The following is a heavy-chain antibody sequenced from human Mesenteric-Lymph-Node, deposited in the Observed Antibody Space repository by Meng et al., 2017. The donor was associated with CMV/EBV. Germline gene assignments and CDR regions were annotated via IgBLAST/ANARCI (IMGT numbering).Heavy chain of an antibody. J-gene: IGHJ4*02. Sequence: GESLKISCAASGFTFSSYAMSWVRQAPGKGLEWVSAISGSGGSTYYADSVKGRFTISRDNSKNTLYLQMNSLRAEDTAVYYCAKDDYYDSSGYYWFWGQGTLVTVSS. CDR3: AKDDYYDSSGYYWF. V-gene: IGHV3-23*01. CDR1: GFTFSSYA. CDR2: ISGSGGST. D-gene: IGHD3-22*01.